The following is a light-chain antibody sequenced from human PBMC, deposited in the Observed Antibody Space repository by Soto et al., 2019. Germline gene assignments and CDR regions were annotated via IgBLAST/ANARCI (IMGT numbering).Light chain of an antibody. CDR3: QQYNDWPLT. Sequence: EIVLTQSPATLSVCPGERATLSCRASQSVRSNLAWYQQKPGQAPSLLIYGAFTRATGIPTRFSGTGSGTEFTLTISSLQSEDFALYYCQQYNDWPLTFGQGTKVDIK. V-gene: IGKV3-15*01. J-gene: IGKJ1*01. CDR2: GAF. CDR1: QSVRSN.